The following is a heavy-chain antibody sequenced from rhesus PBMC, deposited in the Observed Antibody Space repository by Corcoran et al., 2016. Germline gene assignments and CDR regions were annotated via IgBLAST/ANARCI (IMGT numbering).Heavy chain of an antibody. Sequence: QLQLQESGPGLLKPSETLSLTCAVSGGSISSNYWSWIRQPPGKGPEWIGRISGSDGSTDYNPSLKSRVTISPDTSKNQFSLKLSSGTAADTAVYYCASPRGQLVSLPFDYWGQGVLVTVSS. CDR3: ASPRGQLVSLPFDY. CDR1: GGSISSNY. D-gene: IGHD6-13*01. J-gene: IGHJ4*01. CDR2: ISGSDGST. V-gene: IGHV4-173*01.